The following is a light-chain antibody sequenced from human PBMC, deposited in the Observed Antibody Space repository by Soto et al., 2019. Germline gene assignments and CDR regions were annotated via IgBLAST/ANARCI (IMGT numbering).Light chain of an antibody. V-gene: IGKV3-20*01. Sequence: SSPHPGPLTLSQGERPNLSCSASQSVSSSYLAWYQQKPGQAPRLLIYGASSMATGIPDRFSGSGSGTDFTLAISRLEPEDFAVYYCQQYGSSPPIAFGQGTRLEIK. CDR1: QSVSSSY. CDR2: GAS. J-gene: IGKJ5*01. CDR3: QQYGSSPPIA.